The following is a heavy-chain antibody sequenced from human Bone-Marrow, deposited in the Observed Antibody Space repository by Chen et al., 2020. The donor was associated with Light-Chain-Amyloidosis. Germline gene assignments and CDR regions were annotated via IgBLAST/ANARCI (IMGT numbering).Heavy chain of an antibody. J-gene: IGHJ4*02. Sequence: QSGPEVKKPGESLKISCKGSGYTFPNYWIGGVRQMPGKGLEWMGVIYPDDSDARYSPSFEGQVTISADKSITTTYLQWRSLKASDTAMYYCARRRDGYNFDYWGQGTLVTVSS. D-gene: IGHD5-12*01. CDR1: GYTFPNYW. CDR3: ARRRDGYNFDY. CDR2: IYPDDSDA. V-gene: IGHV5-51*01.